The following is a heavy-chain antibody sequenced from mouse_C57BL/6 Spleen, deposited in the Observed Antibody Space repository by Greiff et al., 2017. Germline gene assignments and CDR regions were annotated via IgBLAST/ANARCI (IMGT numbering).Heavy chain of an antibody. Sequence: VQLQQSGPELVKPGASVKISCKASGYAFSSSWMNWVKQRPGKGLEWIGRIYPGDGDTNYNGKFKGKATLTADKSSSTAYMQLSSLTSEDSAVYFCARPSSLSFDYWGQGTTLTVSS. J-gene: IGHJ2*01. D-gene: IGHD2-10*02. CDR2: IYPGDGDT. CDR3: ARPSSLSFDY. CDR1: GYAFSSSW. V-gene: IGHV1-82*01.